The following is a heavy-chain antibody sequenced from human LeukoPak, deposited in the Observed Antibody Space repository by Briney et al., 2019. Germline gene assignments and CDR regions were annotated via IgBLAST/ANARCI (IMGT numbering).Heavy chain of an antibody. J-gene: IGHJ6*03. CDR3: AKWISRGSYFDYYYYYMDV. Sequence: PGGSLRLSCTASGFTFSSYGMDWVRQAPGKGLEWVSAISGSGGSTYYADSVKGRFTISRDNSKNTLYLQMNSLRAEDTAVYYCAKWISRGSYFDYYYYYMDVWGKGTTVTVSS. D-gene: IGHD3-10*01. CDR1: GFTFSSYG. V-gene: IGHV3-23*01. CDR2: ISGSGGST.